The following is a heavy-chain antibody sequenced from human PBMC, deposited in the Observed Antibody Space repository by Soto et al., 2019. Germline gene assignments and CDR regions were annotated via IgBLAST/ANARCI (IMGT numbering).Heavy chain of an antibody. V-gene: IGHV1-69*01. CDR2: IIPLFGTT. D-gene: IGHD3-10*01. CDR1: GDPFKNCV. Sequence: QVQVVQSGVEVRRPVSSVKVSCKASGDPFKNCVISWVRQAPGQGLEWMGGIIPLFGTTDFAQRFQGRLTITTDESTTKAYMEQSRLRSEDTATYYWAAELGFGKLSVVWGQGTTVIVTS. CDR3: AAELGFGKLSVV. J-gene: IGHJ6*02.